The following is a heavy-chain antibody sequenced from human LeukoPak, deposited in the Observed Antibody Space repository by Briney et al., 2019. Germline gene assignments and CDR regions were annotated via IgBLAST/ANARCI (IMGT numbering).Heavy chain of an antibody. D-gene: IGHD3-10*01. Sequence: GGSLRLSCAASGFTFSSYWMSWVRQAPGKGLEWVANIKQDGSEKYYVGSVKGRFTISRDNAKNSLYLQMNSLRAEDTAVYYCARDMKYGSGSYGYFDYWGQGTLVTGSS. CDR1: GFTFSSYW. CDR2: IKQDGSEK. CDR3: ARDMKYGSGSYGYFDY. J-gene: IGHJ4*02. V-gene: IGHV3-7*01.